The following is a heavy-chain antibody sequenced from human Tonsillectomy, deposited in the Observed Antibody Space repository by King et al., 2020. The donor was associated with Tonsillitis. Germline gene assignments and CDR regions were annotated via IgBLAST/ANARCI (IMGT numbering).Heavy chain of an antibody. J-gene: IGHJ4*02. V-gene: IGHV4-59*01. Sequence: QLQESGPGLVKPSETLFLTCTVSGGSISSYYWSWIRQPPGKGLEWIGYIYYSGSTNYNPSLKSRVTISVDTSKNQFSLKLSSVTAADTAVYYCASTPWDYWGQGTLVTVSS. D-gene: IGHD2-15*01. CDR3: ASTPWDY. CDR2: IYYSGST. CDR1: GGSISSYY.